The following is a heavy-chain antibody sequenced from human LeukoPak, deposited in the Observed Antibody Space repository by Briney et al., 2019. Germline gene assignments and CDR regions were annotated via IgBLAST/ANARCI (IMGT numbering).Heavy chain of an antibody. Sequence: SETLSLTCTVSGGSISSHYWSWIWQPPGKGLEWIGYIYYSGSTNYNPSLKSRVTISVDTSKNQFSLKLSSVTAADTAVYYCARGAAEFDPWGQGTLVTVSS. V-gene: IGHV4-59*11. CDR1: GGSISSHY. CDR2: IYYSGST. J-gene: IGHJ5*02. D-gene: IGHD2-15*01. CDR3: ARGAAEFDP.